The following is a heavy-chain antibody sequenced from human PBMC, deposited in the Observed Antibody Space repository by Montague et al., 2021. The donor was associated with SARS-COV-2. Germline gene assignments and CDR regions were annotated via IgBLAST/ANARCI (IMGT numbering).Heavy chain of an antibody. CDR3: ARSESPSYSSSPFDY. CDR1: GGSISSGGYY. V-gene: IGHV4-31*03. D-gene: IGHD6-13*01. J-gene: IGHJ4*02. Sequence: TLSLTCIVSGGSISSGGYYWSWIRQHPEKGLEWIGYIYYSGSTYYNPSLKSRLSISLDTSKNHFSLRLSSVTAADTAVYYCARSESPSYSSSPFDYWGQGTLVTVSS. CDR2: IYYSGST.